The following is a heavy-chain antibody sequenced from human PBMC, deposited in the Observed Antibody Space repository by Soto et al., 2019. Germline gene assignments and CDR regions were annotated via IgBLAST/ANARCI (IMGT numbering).Heavy chain of an antibody. Sequence: QPGGSLRLSCSASGFTFSDYAIHWVRQAPGKGLEYVSAIFPNGVSTHYADSVKGRFTISRDNSKNTVYLQMSSLTAEDTAVYYCARPTYYYDSSGPPAYWGQGTLVTVSS. D-gene: IGHD3-22*01. CDR1: GFTFSDYA. J-gene: IGHJ4*02. V-gene: IGHV3-64*04. CDR3: ARPTYYYDSSGPPAY. CDR2: IFPNGVST.